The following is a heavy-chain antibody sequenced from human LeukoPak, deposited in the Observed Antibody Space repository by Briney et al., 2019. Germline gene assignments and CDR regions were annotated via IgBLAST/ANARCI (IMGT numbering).Heavy chain of an antibody. D-gene: IGHD6-13*01. CDR1: GGSFSGYY. CDR3: ARVGGIAAAYY. J-gene: IGHJ4*02. Sequence: SETLSLTCAVYGGSFSGYYWSWIRQPPGKGLEWIGEINHSGSTNYNPSLKSRVTISVDTSKNQFSLKLSSVTAADTAVYYCARVGGIAAAYYWGQGTLVTVSP. CDR2: INHSGST. V-gene: IGHV4-34*01.